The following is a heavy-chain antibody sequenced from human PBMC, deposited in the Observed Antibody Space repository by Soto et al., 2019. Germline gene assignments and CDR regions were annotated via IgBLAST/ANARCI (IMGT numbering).Heavy chain of an antibody. CDR2: IYPDDSDT. J-gene: IGHJ4*02. CDR3: ASSVLVTSTMNYFDL. Sequence: YWSWIRQHPGKGLEWLGIIYPDDSDTRYSPSFLGQVTISADKSIKTTYLQWSSLKASDTAIYFCASSVLVTSTMNYFDLWGQGTLVTV. D-gene: IGHD2-8*02. CDR1: YW. V-gene: IGHV5-51*01.